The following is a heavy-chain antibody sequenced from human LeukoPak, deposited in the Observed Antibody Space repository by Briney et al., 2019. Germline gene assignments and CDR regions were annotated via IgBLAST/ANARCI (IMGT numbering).Heavy chain of an antibody. CDR1: GYTFTSYY. D-gene: IGHD2-2*01. V-gene: IGHV1-46*01. J-gene: IGHJ6*03. Sequence: ASVKVSCKASGYTFTSYYMHWVRQAPGQGLEWMGIINPSGGSTSYAQKFQGRVTMTRDMSTSTAYMELSSLRSEDTAVYYCARIPAGPPYYMDVWGKGTTVTVSS. CDR2: INPSGGST. CDR3: ARIPAGPPYYMDV.